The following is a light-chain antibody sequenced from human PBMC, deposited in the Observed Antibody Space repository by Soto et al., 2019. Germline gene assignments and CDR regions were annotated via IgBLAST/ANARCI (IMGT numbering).Light chain of an antibody. V-gene: IGKV1-5*01. Sequence: DIQMTQSPSTLSGSVGDRVTITCRASQTISSWLAWYQQKPGEAPKVLIYHASFLEGGVPSRFSGSGSGTDFTLTISYLQSEDFASYYCQHYHSYPITFGQGTRLEIK. CDR1: QTISSW. J-gene: IGKJ5*01. CDR3: QHYHSYPIT. CDR2: HAS.